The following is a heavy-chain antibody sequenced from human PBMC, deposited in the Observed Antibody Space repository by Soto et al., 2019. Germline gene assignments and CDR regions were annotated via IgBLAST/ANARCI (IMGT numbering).Heavy chain of an antibody. CDR1: GFRFDYYA. CDR3: ARTTVTTGFYYGMDL. CDR2: LSWSSGSI. D-gene: IGHD4-17*01. J-gene: IGHJ6*02. Sequence: PGGSLRLSCAASGFRFDYYAMHWVRQAPGKGLEWVSGLSWSSGSIGYAASVKGRFTISRDNDGNSLFLQMNGLRSDDTALYYCARTTVTTGFYYGMDLWGQGTMVTVSS. V-gene: IGHV3-9*01.